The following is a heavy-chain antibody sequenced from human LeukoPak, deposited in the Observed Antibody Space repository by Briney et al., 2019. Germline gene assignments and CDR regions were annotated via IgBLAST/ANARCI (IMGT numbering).Heavy chain of an antibody. CDR1: GGTFSSYA. D-gene: IGHD3-10*01. CDR3: ARDGVLLWFGESYTTGYYYYMDV. CDR2: IIPIFGTA. J-gene: IGHJ6*03. Sequence: SVKVSCKASGGTFSSYAISWVRQAPGQGLEWMGGIIPIFGTANYAQKFQGRVTITADKSTSTAHMELSSLRSEDTAVYYCARDGVLLWFGESYTTGYYYYMDVWGKGTTVTVSS. V-gene: IGHV1-69*06.